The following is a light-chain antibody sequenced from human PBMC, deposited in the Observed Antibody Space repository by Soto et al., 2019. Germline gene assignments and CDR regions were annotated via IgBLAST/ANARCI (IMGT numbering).Light chain of an antibody. Sequence: QSALTQPASVSGSPGQSITISCTGTSSDVGAYTYVSWYQQHPGKAPKLLIFEVTDRPSGVSNRFSGSKSGNTASLTISGLQAEDEADYYCSSYTPSNTRVFGGGTKLPVL. J-gene: IGLJ2*01. CDR2: EVT. V-gene: IGLV2-14*01. CDR3: SSYTPSNTRV. CDR1: SSDVGAYTY.